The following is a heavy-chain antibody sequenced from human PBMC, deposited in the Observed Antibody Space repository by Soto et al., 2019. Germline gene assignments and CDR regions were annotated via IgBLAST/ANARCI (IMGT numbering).Heavy chain of an antibody. CDR1: GFTFDDYA. D-gene: IGHD4-17*01. V-gene: IGHV3-9*01. CDR2: ISWNSGSI. J-gene: IGHJ4*02. Sequence: EVQLVESGGGLVQPGRSLRLSCAASGFTFDDYAMHWVRQAPGKGLEWVSGISWNSGSIGYADSVKGRFTISRDNAKNSLYLQMNSLRAEGTALYYCAKAKRGGYGDLPRGIYVDYWGQGTLVTVSS. CDR3: AKAKRGGYGDLPRGIYVDY.